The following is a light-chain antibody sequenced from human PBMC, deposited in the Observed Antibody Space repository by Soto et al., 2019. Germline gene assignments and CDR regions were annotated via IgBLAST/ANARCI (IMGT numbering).Light chain of an antibody. Sequence: EIVLTQSPATLSLSPGERATLSCRASQSVSSYLAWYQQKPGQAPRLLIFDASNRAAGIPARFSGSGSGADFSLTISSLEPEDFAVYYCQQRAGWPTTFGQGTRLEIK. J-gene: IGKJ5*01. CDR3: QQRAGWPTT. CDR2: DAS. CDR1: QSVSSY. V-gene: IGKV3-11*01.